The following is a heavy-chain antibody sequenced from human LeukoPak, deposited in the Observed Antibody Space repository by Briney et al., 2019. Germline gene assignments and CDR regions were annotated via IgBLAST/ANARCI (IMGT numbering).Heavy chain of an antibody. CDR1: GYRFTDYW. CDR2: IYPGDSDT. Sequence: GESLKISCKGSGYRFTDYWFGWVRQIPGKGLEWMGIIYPGDSDTRYSPSYQGQATISADKSISNAYLQWSSLTASDTAMCYCARTAYGSGSYYIDVYYYYYMDVWGKGTTVTVSS. J-gene: IGHJ6*03. CDR3: ARTAYGSGSYYIDVYYYYYMDV. V-gene: IGHV5-51*01. D-gene: IGHD3-10*01.